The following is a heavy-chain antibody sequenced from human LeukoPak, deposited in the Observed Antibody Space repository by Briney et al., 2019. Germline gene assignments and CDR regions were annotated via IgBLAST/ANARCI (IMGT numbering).Heavy chain of an antibody. Sequence: GASVKVSCKASGYTFTSYAMNWVRQAPGQGLEWMGWISAYNGNTNYAQKLQGRVTMTTDTSTSTAYMELRSLRSDDTAVYYCARAGPHFYSTYGMDVWGQGTTVTVSS. CDR3: ARAGPHFYSTYGMDV. CDR2: ISAYNGNT. CDR1: GYTFTSYA. J-gene: IGHJ6*02. D-gene: IGHD6-13*01. V-gene: IGHV1-18*01.